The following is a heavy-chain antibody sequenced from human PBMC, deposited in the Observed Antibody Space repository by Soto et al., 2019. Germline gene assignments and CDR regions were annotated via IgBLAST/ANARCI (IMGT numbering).Heavy chain of an antibody. CDR1: GFTFSSYA. Sequence: GGSLRLSCAASGFTFSSYAMHWVRQAPGKGLEWVAVISYDGSNKYYADSVKGRFTISRDNSKNTLYLQMNSLRAEDTAVYYCAREWNFYFSYYGMDVWGQGTTVTGSS. CDR3: AREWNFYFSYYGMDV. D-gene: IGHD1-7*01. V-gene: IGHV3-30-3*01. CDR2: ISYDGSNK. J-gene: IGHJ6*02.